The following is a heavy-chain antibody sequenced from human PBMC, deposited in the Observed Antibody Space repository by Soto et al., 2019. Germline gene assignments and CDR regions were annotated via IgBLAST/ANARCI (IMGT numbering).Heavy chain of an antibody. CDR3: AKDRVDVSSGWSSGMDV. Sequence: GGSLRLSCAASGFTFSSYGMHWVRQAPGKGLEWVAVISYDGSNKYYADSVKGRFTISRDNSKNTLYLQMNSLRAEDTAVYYCAKDRVDVSSGWSSGMDVWGQGTTVTVSS. CDR2: ISYDGSNK. V-gene: IGHV3-30*18. D-gene: IGHD6-19*01. J-gene: IGHJ6*02. CDR1: GFTFSSYG.